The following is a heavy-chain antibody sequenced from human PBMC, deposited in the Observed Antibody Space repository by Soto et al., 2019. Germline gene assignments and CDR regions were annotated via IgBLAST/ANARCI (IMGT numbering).Heavy chain of an antibody. D-gene: IGHD6-6*01. V-gene: IGHV1-2*02. CDR2: INAHSGGT. J-gene: IGHJ5*02. Sequence: GGAVKFAGNASGFSFTGYYIDWLRLAPGQGLEWMGWINAHSGGTEYAQKFRGRFTLTRDTSIATAYLTLTSLTSDDTALYYCAKDLTRQLAYWLDPWGQGT. CDR1: GFSFTGYY. CDR3: AKDLTRQLAYWLDP.